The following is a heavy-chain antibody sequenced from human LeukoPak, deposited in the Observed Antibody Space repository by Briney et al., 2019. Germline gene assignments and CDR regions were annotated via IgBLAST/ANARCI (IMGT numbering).Heavy chain of an antibody. V-gene: IGHV4-38-2*02. CDR3: ARIFRSGYFMEAY. CDR1: GYSISSGYY. D-gene: IGHD3-22*01. CDR2: IYHNGNT. Sequence: SETLSLTCTVSGYSISSGYYWGWIRQPPGKGLEWIGNIYHNGNTYYNPSLKSRVTISADTSKNQFSLRLTSVTAADTAVYYCARIFRSGYFMEAYWGQGTLVTVSS. J-gene: IGHJ4*02.